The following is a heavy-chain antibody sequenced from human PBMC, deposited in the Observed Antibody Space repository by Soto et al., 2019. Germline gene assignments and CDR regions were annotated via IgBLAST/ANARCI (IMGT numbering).Heavy chain of an antibody. D-gene: IGHD2-2*01. CDR3: TRTSAAAKTYYGMDV. CDR2: IYPGDSDT. V-gene: IGHV5-51*01. Sequence: GESLKISSKGSGYSFTSYWIGWVRQMLGKGLEWMGIIYPGDSDTRYSPSFQGQVTISADKSISTAYLQWSSLKASDTAMYYCTRTSAAAKTYYGMDVWGKGTTITVSS. CDR1: GYSFTSYW. J-gene: IGHJ6*04.